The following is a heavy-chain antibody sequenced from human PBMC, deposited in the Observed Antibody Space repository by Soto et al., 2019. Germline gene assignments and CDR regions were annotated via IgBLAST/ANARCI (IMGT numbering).Heavy chain of an antibody. CDR1: GFTFSSYG. CDR3: AAVADYYYYGMDV. V-gene: IGHV3-30*03. J-gene: IGHJ6*02. D-gene: IGHD6-19*01. Sequence: GGSLRLSCAASGFTFSSYGMHWVRQAPGKGLEWVAVISYDGSNKYYAHSVKGRFTISRDNSKNTLYLQMNSLRAEDTAVYYCAAVADYYYYGMDVWGQGTTVTVSS. CDR2: ISYDGSNK.